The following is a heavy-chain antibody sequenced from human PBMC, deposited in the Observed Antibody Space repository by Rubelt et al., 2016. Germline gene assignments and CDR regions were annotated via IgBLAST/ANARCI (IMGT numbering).Heavy chain of an antibody. Sequence: EVQLVESGGGLVQPGESLRLSCAASGFTFSSYSMNWVRQAPGKGLEWVANMNQDGSTTYYGDSLKGRFTISRDNAKNSLYLQMNSLRVEDTAVYYCASDRVGWGQGTLVTVSS. CDR2: MNQDGSTT. CDR3: ASDRVG. D-gene: IGHD2-2*01. CDR1: GFTFSSYS. V-gene: IGHV3-7*01. J-gene: IGHJ4*02.